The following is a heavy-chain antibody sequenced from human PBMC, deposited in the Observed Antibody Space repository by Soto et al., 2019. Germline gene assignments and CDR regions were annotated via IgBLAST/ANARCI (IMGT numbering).Heavy chain of an antibody. Sequence: SETLSLTCAVYGGSFSGYYWSWIRQPPGKGLEWIGEINHSGSTNYNPSLKSRVTISVDTSKNQFSLKLSSVTAADTAVYYCARGGRRREVGPVLIRGRIYYGMDVWGQGTTVTVSS. V-gene: IGHV4-34*01. D-gene: IGHD3-10*01. J-gene: IGHJ6*02. CDR3: ARGGRRREVGPVLIRGRIYYGMDV. CDR1: GGSFSGYY. CDR2: INHSGST.